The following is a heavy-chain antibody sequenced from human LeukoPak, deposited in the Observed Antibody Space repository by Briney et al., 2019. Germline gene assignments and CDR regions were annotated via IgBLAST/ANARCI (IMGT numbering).Heavy chain of an antibody. CDR2: ISTYNGDS. V-gene: IGHV1-18*01. CDR3: ARISNWGSSAYGMDV. D-gene: IGHD7-27*01. CDR1: GYTFTSYG. J-gene: IGHJ6*02. Sequence: ASVKVSCKASGYTFTSYGISWVRQAPGQGLEWMGWISTYNGDSDYAQNLQGRGTLTTDTSTSTAYMELRSLSSDDTAVYYCARISNWGSSAYGMDVWGQGTTVTVSS.